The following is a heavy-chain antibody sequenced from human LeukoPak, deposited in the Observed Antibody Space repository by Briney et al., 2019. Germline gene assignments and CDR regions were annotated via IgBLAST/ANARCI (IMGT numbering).Heavy chain of an antibody. J-gene: IGHJ4*02. D-gene: IGHD3-22*01. CDR2: IRSDGSDT. Sequence: PGGSLRLSCAASGFIFSSDGMHWVRQPPGKGLEWVAFIRSDGSDTYSAASVKGRFTISRDNSKNTLWLQMNSLRAEDTAVYYCAKHDSSSDFWGQGTLVTVSS. CDR1: GFIFSSDG. V-gene: IGHV3-30*02. CDR3: AKHDSSSDF.